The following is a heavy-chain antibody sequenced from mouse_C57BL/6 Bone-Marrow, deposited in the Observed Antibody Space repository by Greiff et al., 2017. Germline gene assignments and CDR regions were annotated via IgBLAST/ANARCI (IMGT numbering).Heavy chain of an antibody. CDR3: AREDYYGSSYASFAY. CDR2: IWSGGST. D-gene: IGHD1-1*01. V-gene: IGHV2-2*01. CDR1: GFSLTSYG. Sequence: VQLQQSGPGLVQPSQSLSITCTVSGFSLTSYGVHWVRQSPGKGLEWLGVIWSGGSTDYNAAFISSMSISKDNSKSQVFFKMNSLQADDTAIYYCAREDYYGSSYASFAYWGQGTLVTVSA. J-gene: IGHJ3*01.